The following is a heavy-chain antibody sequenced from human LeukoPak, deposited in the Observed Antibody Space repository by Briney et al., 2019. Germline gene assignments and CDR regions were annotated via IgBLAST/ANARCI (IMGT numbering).Heavy chain of an antibody. D-gene: IGHD3-10*01. J-gene: IGHJ5*02. CDR3: AFSPRGNWFDP. CDR2: IYPGDSDT. CDR1: GYNFASYW. V-gene: IGHV5-51*01. Sequence: GESLKISCKGSGYNFASYWIGWVRQMPEKGLEWMGIIYPGDSDTNYIPSFQGQVTISADKSISTAYLQWSSLKASDTAMYYCAFSPRGNWFDPWGQGTLVTVSS.